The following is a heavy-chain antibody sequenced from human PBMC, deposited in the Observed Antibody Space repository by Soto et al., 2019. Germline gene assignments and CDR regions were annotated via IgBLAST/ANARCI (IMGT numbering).Heavy chain of an antibody. D-gene: IGHD2-8*01. J-gene: IGHJ4*02. CDR3: AREPDALISNFDD. CDR2: ISSTTNYI. V-gene: IGHV3-21*01. CDR1: GFTFTSYI. Sequence: AGSLRLSCAASGFTFTSYIMNWVRQAPGKGLEWVSSISSTTNYIYYADSMKGRFTVSRDNAKNSVYLEVNSLSAEDTAVSYWAREPDALISNFDDWGEGTLV.